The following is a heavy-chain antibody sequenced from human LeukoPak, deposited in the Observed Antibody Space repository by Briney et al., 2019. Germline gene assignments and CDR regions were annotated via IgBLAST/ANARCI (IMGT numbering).Heavy chain of an antibody. CDR2: IYSGDTT. J-gene: IGHJ3*02. CDR1: GFTVSSNY. D-gene: IGHD5-12*01. V-gene: IGHV3-66*01. CDR3: ARAHPAYEDAFDI. Sequence: GGSLRLSCAASGFTVSSNYMSWVRQAPGKGLECVSIIYSGDTTYYADSVKGRFTISRDNSKNTLYLQMNSLKTEDTAVYYCARAHPAYEDAFDIWGQGTMVTVSS.